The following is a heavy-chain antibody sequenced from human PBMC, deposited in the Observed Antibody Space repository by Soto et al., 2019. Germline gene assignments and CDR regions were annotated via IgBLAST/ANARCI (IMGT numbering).Heavy chain of an antibody. CDR2: IYYPGST. J-gene: IGHJ4*02. V-gene: IGHV4-59*01. Sequence: SETLSLTCTVSGDSISNYYWSWIRQPPGKGLEWIGYIYYPGSTNYNPSLKSRVTISIDTSKNQFSLRLSSVTAADTAVYYCARVGYSYGYYLDYWGQGTLVTV. D-gene: IGHD5-18*01. CDR3: ARVGYSYGYYLDY. CDR1: GDSISNYY.